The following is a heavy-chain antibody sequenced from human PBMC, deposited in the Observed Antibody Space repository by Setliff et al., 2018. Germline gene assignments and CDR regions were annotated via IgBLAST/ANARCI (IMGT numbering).Heavy chain of an antibody. V-gene: IGHV4-59*04. CDR2: IYYSGST. Sequence: PSETLSLTCTVSGGSISSYYWSWIRQPPGKGLEWIGTIYYSGSTYYNPSPKSRVTISVDMSKNQFSLKLRSVTAADTAIYYCVRNLWDLDPIWGQETLVTVSS. CDR1: GGSISSYY. CDR3: VRNLWDLDPI. J-gene: IGHJ4*02. D-gene: IGHD1-26*01.